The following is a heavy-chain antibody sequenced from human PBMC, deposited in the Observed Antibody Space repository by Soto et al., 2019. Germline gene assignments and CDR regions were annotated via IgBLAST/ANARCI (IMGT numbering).Heavy chain of an antibody. CDR2: IAFDGNII. J-gene: IGHJ4*02. CDR1: DFSFSSYA. CDR3: ARTFDTITYYFDY. Sequence: GGSLRLSCAASDFSFSSYAMHWIRQAPGKGLEWLAVIAFDGNIIKYADSVKGRFIITRDKSKTTVYLEMSSLRGDDTAVYYCARTFDTITYYFDYWGQGTLVTVSS. V-gene: IGHV3-30-3*01. D-gene: IGHD3-9*01.